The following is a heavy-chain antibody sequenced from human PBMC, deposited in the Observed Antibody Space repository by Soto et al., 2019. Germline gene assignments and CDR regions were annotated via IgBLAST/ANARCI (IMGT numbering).Heavy chain of an antibody. J-gene: IGHJ4*02. CDR3: ARDSRHDYGDYYSFDY. D-gene: IGHD4-17*01. CDR1: GFSFSSYR. CDR2: ISSSSRHN. Sequence: EVRLVESGGGLVKPGGSLRLSCEASGFSFSSYRMNWVRQAPGKGLEWVSSISSSSRHNYTAASVKGRFTISRDNARNSASLEMNSLRAEDTGVYYSARDSRHDYGDYYSFDYWGQGTLVTVSS. V-gene: IGHV3-21*04.